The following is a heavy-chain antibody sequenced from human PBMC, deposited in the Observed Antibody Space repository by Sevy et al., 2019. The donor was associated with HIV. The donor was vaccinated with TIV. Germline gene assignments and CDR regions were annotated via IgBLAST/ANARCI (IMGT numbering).Heavy chain of an antibody. CDR1: GYTLTQLS. J-gene: IGHJ4*02. CDR3: ATTKHYYDSSGSPFDY. Sequence: ASVKVSCKVSGYTLTQLSMHWVRQAPGKGLEWMGSFDPEDGETLYAQKFQGRVTMTEDTSTDTAYMELRSLRSEDTAVYYCATTKHYYDSSGSPFDYWGQGTLVTVSS. D-gene: IGHD3-22*01. V-gene: IGHV1-24*01. CDR2: FDPEDGET.